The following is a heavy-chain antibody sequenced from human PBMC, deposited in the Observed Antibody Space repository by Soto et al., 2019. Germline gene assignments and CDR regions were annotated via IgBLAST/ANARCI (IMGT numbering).Heavy chain of an antibody. D-gene: IGHD1-26*01. CDR2: INPNSGDT. CDR1: GYTFTAYD. Sequence: GASVKVSCKASGYTFTAYDLHWVRQAPGQGLEWMGWINPNSGDTDYAQKFQGRVTMTRDTSITTVYMEVSRLTSDDTAVFYCARSSGRFSDFDYWGQGTLVTVSS. J-gene: IGHJ4*02. CDR3: ARSSGRFSDFDY. V-gene: IGHV1-2*02.